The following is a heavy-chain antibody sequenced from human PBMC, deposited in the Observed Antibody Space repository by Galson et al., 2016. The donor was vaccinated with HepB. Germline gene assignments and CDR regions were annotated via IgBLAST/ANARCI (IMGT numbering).Heavy chain of an antibody. CDR2: IYHSGTT. CDR3: ARHWGRNSRIDY. D-gene: IGHD3-16*01. CDR1: GGAMKTFY. J-gene: IGHJ4*02. Sequence: SETLSLTCSVSGGAMKTFYWSWIRQSPGKGLEWIGYIYHSGTTYYNPSLKSRVTISIDTWNNKFSLKMTGMTASDTAGYYCARHWGRNSRIDYWGQGTLVTVSS. V-gene: IGHV4-59*08.